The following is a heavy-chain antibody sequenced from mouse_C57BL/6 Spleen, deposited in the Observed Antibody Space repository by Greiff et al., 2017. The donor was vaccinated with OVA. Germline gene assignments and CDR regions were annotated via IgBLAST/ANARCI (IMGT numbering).Heavy chain of an antibody. D-gene: IGHD1-1*01. CDR3: ARPDYCYAIDY. J-gene: IGHJ4*01. V-gene: IGHV5-16*01. CDR1: GFTFSDYY. CDR2: ITYDGSSP. Sequence: EVQLVESEGGLVQPGSSMKLSCTASGFTFSDYYMAWVRQVPEKGLEWVANITYDGSSPYYLDSLKSRFIISRANAKNILYMQMSSLNSEDTATYYCARPDYCYAIDYWGQGTSVTVSS.